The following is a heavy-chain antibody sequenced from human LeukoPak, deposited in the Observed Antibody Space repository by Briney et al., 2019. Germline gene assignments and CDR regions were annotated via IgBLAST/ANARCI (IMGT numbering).Heavy chain of an antibody. CDR3: ARAYFWSGYFDS. CDR1: GFPFTDYY. CDR2: ISNSGDTI. J-gene: IGHJ4*02. D-gene: IGHD3-3*01. V-gene: IGHV3-11*04. Sequence: GGSLRLSCAASGFPFTDYYMSWIRQAPGNELEYVSYISNSGDTIYYAASVRRRFTISRDNAKNSLYLQMSSLRTQGTAVYYCARAYFWSGYFDSWGQGTLVTVSS.